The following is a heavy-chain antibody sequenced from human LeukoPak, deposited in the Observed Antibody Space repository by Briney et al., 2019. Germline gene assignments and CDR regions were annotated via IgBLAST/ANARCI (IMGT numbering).Heavy chain of an antibody. CDR2: IYYSGIT. J-gene: IGHJ4*02. CDR3: ARLKLGQWLVFDY. D-gene: IGHD6-19*01. V-gene: IGHV4-61*01. CDR1: GGSISGGSISSYY. Sequence: SSETLSLTCAVSGGSISGGSISSYYWSWIRQPPGKGLEWIGYIYYSGITNYNPSLKSRVTISIDTSKNQFSLRLSSVTAADTAVYYCARLKLGQWLVFDYWGQGTLVTVSS.